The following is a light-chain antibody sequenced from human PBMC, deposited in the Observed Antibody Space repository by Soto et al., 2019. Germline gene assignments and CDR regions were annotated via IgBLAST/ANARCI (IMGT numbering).Light chain of an antibody. CDR1: QSVGSNY. CDR3: QQYDNSPFT. J-gene: IGKJ2*01. Sequence: EIVLTQSPGTLSLSPGDRATLSCRASQSVGSNYLAWYQQNPGQAPRLLIYATSSRATGIPDRFSGSGSGTDFTLTISRLEPEDFAVYYCQQYDNSPFTFGQGTQLEIK. V-gene: IGKV3-20*01. CDR2: ATS.